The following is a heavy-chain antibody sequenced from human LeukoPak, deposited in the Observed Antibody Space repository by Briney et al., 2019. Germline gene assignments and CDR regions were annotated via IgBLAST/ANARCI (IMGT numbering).Heavy chain of an antibody. CDR2: INPSGGST. V-gene: IGHV1-46*01. J-gene: IGHJ6*03. Sequence: ASVKVSCKASGYTFTSYYMHWVRQAPGQGLEWMGIINPSGGSTSYAQKFQGRVTMTRDTSTSTVYMELSSLRSEDTAVYYCARDRFVVVPAASGFYYYYYMDVWGKGTTVTISS. D-gene: IGHD2-2*01. CDR3: ARDRFVVVPAASGFYYYYYMDV. CDR1: GYTFTSYY.